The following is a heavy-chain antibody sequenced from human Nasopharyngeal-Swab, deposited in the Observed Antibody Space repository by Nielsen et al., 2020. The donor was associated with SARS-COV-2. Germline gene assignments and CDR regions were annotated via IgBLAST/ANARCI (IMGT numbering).Heavy chain of an antibody. CDR2: ISWNSGSI. J-gene: IGHJ2*01. CDR3: AKAQIAEYWYFDL. Sequence: SLKISCAASGFTFDDYAMHWVRQAPGKGLEWVSGISWNSGSIGYADSVKGRFTISGDNAKNSLYLQMNSLRAEDTALYYCAKAQIAEYWYFDLWGRGTLVTVSS. D-gene: IGHD6-13*01. CDR1: GFTFDDYA. V-gene: IGHV3-9*01.